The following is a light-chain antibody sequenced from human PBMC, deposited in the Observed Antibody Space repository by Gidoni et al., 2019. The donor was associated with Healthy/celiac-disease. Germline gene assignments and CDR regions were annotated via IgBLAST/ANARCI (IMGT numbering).Light chain of an antibody. V-gene: IGLV3-1*01. CDR1: TLGDKY. J-gene: IGLJ1*01. CDR2: EDS. CDR3: QAWDSSTLYV. Sequence: SYELTQPPSVPVSPEQTASITCSGDTLGDKYGCWYQQKPGQSPVLVIYEDSKRPSGIPERFSGSNSGNTATLTISGTQAMDEADYYCQAWDSSTLYVFGTGTKVTVL.